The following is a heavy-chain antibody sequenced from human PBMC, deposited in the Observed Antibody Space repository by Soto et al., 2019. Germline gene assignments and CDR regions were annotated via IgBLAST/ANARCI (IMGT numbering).Heavy chain of an antibody. CDR1: GYPFTRYG. J-gene: IGHJ3*02. CDR2: ISAYNGKR. CDR3: ARGRIVASIHDAFEI. D-gene: IGHD5-12*01. Sequence: QGQLLQSGDEVKTLGASVRVSCRASGYPFTRYGISWVRQAPGQGLEWVAWISAYNGKRDTAQKFQDRVTMTLDTSTDTAHMDLGDLTSADTVVYYCARGRIVASIHDAFEIWGQGTKVTVSS. V-gene: IGHV1-18*01.